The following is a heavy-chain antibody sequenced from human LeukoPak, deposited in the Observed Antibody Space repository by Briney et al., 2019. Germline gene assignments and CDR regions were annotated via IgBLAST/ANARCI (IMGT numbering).Heavy chain of an antibody. CDR2: IYSGSMT. V-gene: IGHV3-53*05. CDR3: AKSLRYCGSGSCYFLDY. CDR1: GFNVSSKY. D-gene: IGHD2-15*01. J-gene: IGHJ4*02. Sequence: GGSLRLSCAASGFNVSSKYMSWVRQAPGKGLEWLSIIYSGSMTYYADSVKGRFTISRDNSKISLHLQMNSLRPEDTAVYYCAKSLRYCGSGSCYFLDYWGQGTLVTVSS.